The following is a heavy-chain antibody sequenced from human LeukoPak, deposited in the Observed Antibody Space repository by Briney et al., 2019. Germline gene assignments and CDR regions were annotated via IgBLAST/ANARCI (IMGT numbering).Heavy chain of an antibody. CDR3: ASTNDFGDYVGA. Sequence: PSETLSLTCTVSGGFISGYYWSWIRQPPGKGLEWIGYMYHGGSTYYNPSLESRVTISVDRSKNQFSLKLSSVTAADTAVYYCASTNDFGDYVGAWGQGTLVTVSS. J-gene: IGHJ5*02. CDR2: MYHGGST. CDR1: GGFISGYY. V-gene: IGHV4-59*12. D-gene: IGHD4-17*01.